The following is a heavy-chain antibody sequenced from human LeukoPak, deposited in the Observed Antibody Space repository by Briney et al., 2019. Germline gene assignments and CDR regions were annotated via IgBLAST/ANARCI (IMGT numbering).Heavy chain of an antibody. Sequence: PSETLSLTRAVSGGSISRSNWWSWVRPPPGKGLEWIGEIYLSGSTNYNPSPKSRVTISVDKSKNQFSLKLSSVTAADTAVYYCARKPLRSGRSSYYYYYMDVWGKGTTVTVSS. CDR3: ARKPLRSGRSSYYYYYMDV. CDR2: IYLSGST. D-gene: IGHD2-15*01. CDR1: GGSISRSNW. V-gene: IGHV4-4*02. J-gene: IGHJ6*03.